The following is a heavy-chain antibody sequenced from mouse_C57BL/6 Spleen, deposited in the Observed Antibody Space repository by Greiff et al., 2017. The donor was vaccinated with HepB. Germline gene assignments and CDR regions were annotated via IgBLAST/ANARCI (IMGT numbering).Heavy chain of an antibody. J-gene: IGHJ1*03. CDR1: GYTFTSYW. D-gene: IGHD1-1*01. V-gene: IGHV1-5*01. CDR3: TRSGSSYDWYFDV. Sequence: VQLQQSGTVLARPGASVKMSCKTSGYTFTSYWMHWVKQRPGQGLEWIGAIYPGNSDTSYNQKFKGKANLTAVTSASTAYMELSSLTNEDSAVDYCTRSGSSYDWYFDVWGTGTTVTVSS. CDR2: IYPGNSDT.